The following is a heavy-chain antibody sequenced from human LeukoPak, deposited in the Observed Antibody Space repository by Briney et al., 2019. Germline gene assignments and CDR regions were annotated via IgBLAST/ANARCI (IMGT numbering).Heavy chain of an antibody. V-gene: IGHV1-69*02. D-gene: IGHD3-10*01. CDR3: ARAEKEVRGVSLDY. J-gene: IGHJ4*02. CDR1: GGTLSSYT. Sequence: SVKVSCKGSGGTLSSYTISWVRQAPGQGREGMGRIIPISGIANYAKKVQGRVTITGDKSTSTAYMELSSLRSEDTAVYYCARAEKEVRGVSLDYWGQGTLVTVSS. CDR2: IIPISGIA.